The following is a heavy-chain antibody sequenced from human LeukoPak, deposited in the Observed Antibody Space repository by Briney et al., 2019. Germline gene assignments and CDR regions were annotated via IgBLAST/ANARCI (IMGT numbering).Heavy chain of an antibody. V-gene: IGHV4-34*01. J-gene: IGHJ4*02. D-gene: IGHD3-10*01. CDR1: GGSFSDYH. CDR3: ARGRVIADY. Sequence: PSETLSLTCAVYGGSFSDYHWSWIRQPPGKGLEWIGEVNHSGTTNYNPSLKSRVTISVDTSKNQFSLWLNSLTAADTAVYYCARGRVIADYWGQGTLLTVSS. CDR2: VNHSGTT.